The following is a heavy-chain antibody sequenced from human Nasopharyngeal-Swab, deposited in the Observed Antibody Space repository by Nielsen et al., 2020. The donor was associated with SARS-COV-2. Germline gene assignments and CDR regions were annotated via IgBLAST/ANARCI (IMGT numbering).Heavy chain of an antibody. CDR2: IFPADSDT. D-gene: IGHD4-17*01. Sequence: GESLKISCEASGYNFPDFWIGWARLRPGRHLEWMGMIFPADSDTSYSPSFEGQVTISADTATNTAYLQWSSLKASDSAIYYCARTPTGGGRLEYWGQGTLVTVSS. J-gene: IGHJ4*02. CDR1: GYNFPDFW. V-gene: IGHV5-51*01. CDR3: ARTPTGGGRLEY.